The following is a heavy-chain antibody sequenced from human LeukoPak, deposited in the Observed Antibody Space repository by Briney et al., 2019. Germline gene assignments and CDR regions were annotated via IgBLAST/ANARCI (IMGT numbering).Heavy chain of an antibody. V-gene: IGHV3-23*01. CDR2: ISGSGGST. J-gene: IGHJ6*02. D-gene: IGHD3-10*01. CDR1: GFTFSSYA. CDR3: AKGGAVVYGSGSYYNYYYYGMDV. Sequence: PGGSLRLSCAASGFTFSSYAMSWVRQAPGKGLGWGSAISGSGGSTYYADSVKGRFTISSDNSKNTLYLQLNSLRAEHTAVYYCAKGGAVVYGSGSYYNYYYYGMDVWGQGTTVTVSS.